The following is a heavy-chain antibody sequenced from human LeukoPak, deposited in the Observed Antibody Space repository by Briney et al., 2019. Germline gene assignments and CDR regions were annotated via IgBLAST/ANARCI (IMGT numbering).Heavy chain of an antibody. CDR1: GGSFSGYY. CDR3: ARGRPPPDSNVLKWFGEQGFDY. V-gene: IGHV4-59*10. J-gene: IGHJ4*02. CDR2: IYTSGSI. Sequence: SETLSLTCAVYGGSFSGYYWSWIRQPAGKGLEWIGRIYTSGSIIYNPSLKSRVTISVDTSKNQFSLKLSSVTAADTAVYYCARGRPPPDSNVLKWFGEQGFDYWGQGTLVTVSS. D-gene: IGHD3-10*01.